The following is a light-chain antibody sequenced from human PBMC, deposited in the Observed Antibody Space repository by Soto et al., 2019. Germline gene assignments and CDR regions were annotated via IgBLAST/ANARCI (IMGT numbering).Light chain of an antibody. Sequence: QSVLTQPPSASGSPGQSVTISCTGTSSDVGGYNYVSWHQQHPGKAPKLMIYEVNKRPSGVPDRFSGSKSGNTASLTVSGLQAEDEADYYCSSYADSNNFYVFGTGTKVTDL. CDR2: EVN. CDR1: SSDVGGYNY. J-gene: IGLJ1*01. CDR3: SSYADSNNFYV. V-gene: IGLV2-8*01.